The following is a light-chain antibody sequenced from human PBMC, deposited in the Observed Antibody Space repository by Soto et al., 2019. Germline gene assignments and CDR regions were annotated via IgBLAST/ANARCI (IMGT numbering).Light chain of an antibody. J-gene: IGKJ2*01. CDR1: QSVSSSY. CDR3: QQYGSSPPRYT. CDR2: GAS. V-gene: IGKV3-20*01. Sequence: EIVLTQSPGTLSLSPGERATLTCRASQSVSSSYLAWYQQKPGQAPRLLIYGASSRATGIPDRFSGSGSGTGFTLTISRLEPEDFAVYYCQQYGSSPPRYTFGQGTKLEIK.